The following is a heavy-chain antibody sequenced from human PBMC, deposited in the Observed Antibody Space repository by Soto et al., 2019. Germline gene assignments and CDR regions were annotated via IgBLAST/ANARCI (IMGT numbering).Heavy chain of an antibody. CDR3: ARQGSFFDY. CDR1: GFTFSSYE. J-gene: IGHJ4*02. Sequence: EVQLVESGGGLVQPGGSLRLSCAASGFTFSSYEMNWVRQAPGKGLEWVSYISSSGSTIFYADSVKGRFTMSRDNAKNSLYLQMNSLRAEDTAVYYCARQGSFFDYWGQGTLVTVSS. V-gene: IGHV3-48*03. D-gene: IGHD1-26*01. CDR2: ISSSGSTI.